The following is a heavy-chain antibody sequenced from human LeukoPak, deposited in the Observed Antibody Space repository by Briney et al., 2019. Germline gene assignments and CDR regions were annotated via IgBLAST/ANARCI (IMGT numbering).Heavy chain of an antibody. Sequence: ASVKVSCKASGYTFTTYCISWVRQAPGQGLEWMGWISAYNGNTNYAQKLQGRVTMTTDTSTSTAYMELRSLRSDDTAVYYCARGTYLGGVIPIADYWGQGTLVTVSS. V-gene: IGHV1-18*01. CDR3: ARGTYLGGVIPIADY. CDR1: GYTFTTYC. CDR2: ISAYNGNT. J-gene: IGHJ4*02. D-gene: IGHD3-16*02.